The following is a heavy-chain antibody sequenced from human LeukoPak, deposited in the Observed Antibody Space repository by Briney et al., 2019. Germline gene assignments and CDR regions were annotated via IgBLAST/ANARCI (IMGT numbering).Heavy chain of an antibody. V-gene: IGHV4-59*08. J-gene: IGHJ3*02. Sequence: SETLSLTCSVSGGSISSYYWSWIRQPPGKGLEWIGYIYYSGSTNYNPSLKSRVTMSVDTSKNQFSLRLTSVTAADTAVYYCARLRPVAGYDAFDIWGHGTMVTVSS. D-gene: IGHD6-19*01. CDR3: ARLRPVAGYDAFDI. CDR1: GGSISSYY. CDR2: IYYSGST.